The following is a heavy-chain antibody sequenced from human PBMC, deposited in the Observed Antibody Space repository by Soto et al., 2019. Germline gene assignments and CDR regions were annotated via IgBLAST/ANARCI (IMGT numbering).Heavy chain of an antibody. CDR3: ARDLWQQLVDRYYGMAV. Sequence: QVQLVESGGGVVQHGRSLRLSCAASGFTFSSYGMHWVRQAPGKGLEWVAVIWYDGSNKYYADSVKGRFTISRDNSKNTLYLQMNSLRAEDTAVYYCARDLWQQLVDRYYGMAVWGQGTTVSVSS. CDR1: GFTFSSYG. J-gene: IGHJ6*02. CDR2: IWYDGSNK. V-gene: IGHV3-33*01. D-gene: IGHD6-13*01.